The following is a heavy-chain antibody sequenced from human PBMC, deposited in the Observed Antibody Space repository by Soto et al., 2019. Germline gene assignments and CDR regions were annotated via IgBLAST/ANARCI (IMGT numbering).Heavy chain of an antibody. CDR2: IVPMFGTT. Sequence: QVQLVQSGGEVKKPGSSVKVSCAASGGTFSSYAISWVRQAPGQRLEWMGLIVPMFGTTNSTQKFQGRLTFTADEASSTAHMELSSLTSEDTAVYSCARAQLPDRHYNHYGMDVWGQGTTVIVSP. D-gene: IGHD2-2*01. J-gene: IGHJ6*01. CDR1: GGTFSSYA. CDR3: ARAQLPDRHYNHYGMDV. V-gene: IGHV1-69*12.